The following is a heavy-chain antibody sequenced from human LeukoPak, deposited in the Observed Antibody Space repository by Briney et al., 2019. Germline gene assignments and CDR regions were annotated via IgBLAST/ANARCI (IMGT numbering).Heavy chain of an antibody. CDR2: IYYSGST. V-gene: IGHV4-61*08. CDR1: GGSISSGGYY. Sequence: PSETLSLTCTVSGGSISSGGYYWSWIRQHPGKGLEWIGYIYYSGSTNYNPSLKSRVTISVDTSKNQFSLKLSSVTAADTAVYYCARHVISTMIVVVNDAFDIWGQGTMVTVSS. J-gene: IGHJ3*02. D-gene: IGHD3-22*01. CDR3: ARHVISTMIVVVNDAFDI.